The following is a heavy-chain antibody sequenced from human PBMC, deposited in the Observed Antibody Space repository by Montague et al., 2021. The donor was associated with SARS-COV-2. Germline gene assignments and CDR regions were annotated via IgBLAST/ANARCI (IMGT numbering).Heavy chain of an antibody. Sequence: SLRLSCAASGFTFSSYAMSWVRQAPGKGLEWVSTISISDGNTYYADSVKGRLTISRGKSKNTLYLQMNSLRAEDTAVYYCAKDRQLVGDDAFDIWGQGTMVTVSS. CDR2: ISISDGNT. D-gene: IGHD6-13*01. CDR1: GFTFSSYA. J-gene: IGHJ3*02. CDR3: AKDRQLVGDDAFDI. V-gene: IGHV3-23*01.